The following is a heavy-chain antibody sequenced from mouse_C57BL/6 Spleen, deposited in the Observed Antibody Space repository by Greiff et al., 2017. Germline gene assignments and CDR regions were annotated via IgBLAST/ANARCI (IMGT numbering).Heavy chain of an antibody. CDR3: ARSEGLDSSDNGYAMDY. Sequence: VQLQQSDAELVKPGASVKISCTASGYTFTDHTIHWMQQRPEQGLEWIGNIYPRDGSTKYTEKFKGQATLTADKSSSTAYLQLNSLTSEESAGYFCARSEGLDSSDNGYAMDYWGQGTSVTVSS. CDR1: GYTFTDHT. J-gene: IGHJ4*01. CDR2: IYPRDGST. V-gene: IGHV1-78*01. D-gene: IGHD3-2*01.